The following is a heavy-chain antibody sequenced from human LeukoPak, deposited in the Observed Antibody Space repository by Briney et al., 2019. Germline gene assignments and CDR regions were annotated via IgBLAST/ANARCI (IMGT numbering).Heavy chain of an antibody. CDR3: ARGPEVTTISYYYYYMDV. Sequence: ASVKVSCKASGYTFTGYYMHWVRQAPGQGLEWMGWINPNSGGTNYAQKFQGRVTMTRDTSISTAYMELSRLRSDDTAVYYCARGPEVTTISYYYYYMDVWGKGTTVTVSS. CDR2: INPNSGGT. V-gene: IGHV1-2*02. D-gene: IGHD2-21*02. CDR1: GYTFTGYY. J-gene: IGHJ6*03.